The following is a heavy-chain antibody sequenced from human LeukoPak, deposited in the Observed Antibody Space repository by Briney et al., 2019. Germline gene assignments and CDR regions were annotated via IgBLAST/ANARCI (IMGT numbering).Heavy chain of an antibody. CDR3: AREEGSSWPMDV. V-gene: IGHV3-30-3*01. Sequence: GGSLRLSCAASGFTFSSYAMHWVRQAPGKGLEWVAVISYDGSNKYYADSVKGRFTISRDNSKNTLYLQMNSLRAEDTAVYYCAREEGSSWPMDVWGQGTTVTVSS. CDR1: GFTFSSYA. D-gene: IGHD6-13*01. CDR2: ISYDGSNK. J-gene: IGHJ6*02.